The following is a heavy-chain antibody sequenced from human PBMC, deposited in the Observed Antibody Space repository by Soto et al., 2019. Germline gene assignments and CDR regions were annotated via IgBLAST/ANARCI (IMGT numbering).Heavy chain of an antibody. CDR2: INAGNGNT. CDR3: ARDGSSSWSNWFDP. CDR1: GYTFTSYA. Sequence: QVQLVQSGAEVKKTGASVKVSCKASGYTFTSYAMHWVRQAPGQRLEWMGWINAGNGNTKYSQKFQGRVTITRDTSASTAYMELSSLRSEDTAVYYCARDGSSSWSNWFDPWGQGTLVTVSS. D-gene: IGHD6-13*01. J-gene: IGHJ5*02. V-gene: IGHV1-3*01.